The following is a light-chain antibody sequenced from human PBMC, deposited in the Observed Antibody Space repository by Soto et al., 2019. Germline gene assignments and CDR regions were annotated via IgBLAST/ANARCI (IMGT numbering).Light chain of an antibody. Sequence: QSALTQPASVSGSPGQSITISCTGSSSDVGGYNYVSWYQQHPGKAPKVMIYEVSSRPLGVSNRFSGSKSGNTASLTISGLQAEDEADYYCSSYTTSSTSLVVFSAGTKLTVL. J-gene: IGLJ2*01. V-gene: IGLV2-14*01. CDR3: SSYTTSSTSLVV. CDR2: EVS. CDR1: SSDVGGYNY.